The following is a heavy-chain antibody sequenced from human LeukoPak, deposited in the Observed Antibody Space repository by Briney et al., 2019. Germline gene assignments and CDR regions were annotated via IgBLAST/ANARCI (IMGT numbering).Heavy chain of an antibody. D-gene: IGHD5-18*01. J-gene: IGHJ6*03. CDR2: IIHSGST. V-gene: IGHV4-34*01. CDR3: ARGVPPGYSYGYYYYYYRDV. Sequence: SETLSLTSAVYGGSFSGNYWSWFRQPPGKGREGFGEIIHSGSTNNNPSLKSRVTISVDTSKNQFSLKLSSVTAADTAVYYCARGVPPGYSYGYYYYYYRDVWGKGTTVTVSS. CDR1: GGSFSGNY.